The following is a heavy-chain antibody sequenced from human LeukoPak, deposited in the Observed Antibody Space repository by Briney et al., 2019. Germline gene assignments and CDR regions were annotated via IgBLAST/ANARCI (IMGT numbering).Heavy chain of an antibody. J-gene: IGHJ4*02. CDR1: GFIFNDYY. CDR3: AKGVFGVNRAFDY. Sequence: GGSLRLSCAASGFIFNDYYMSWVRQAPGKGLEWLSSISSSGSSIEYADSVKGRFTTSRDNSKSTLYLQMNSLRVDDTALYYCAKGVFGVNRAFDYWGQGTLVTVSS. V-gene: IGHV3-11*01. D-gene: IGHD3-3*01. CDR2: ISSSGSSI.